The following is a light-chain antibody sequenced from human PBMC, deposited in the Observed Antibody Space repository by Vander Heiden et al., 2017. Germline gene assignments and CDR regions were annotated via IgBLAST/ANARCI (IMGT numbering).Light chain of an antibody. CDR3: ASYGGSDNYV. J-gene: IGLJ1*01. V-gene: IGLV2-8*01. CDR2: EVT. Sequence: QSALTQPPSASGSPGQSVTISRTGTSSDVGGYNYVSWYQQHPGKAPKLMIYEVTKRPSGVPDRFSGSKSGNTASLTVSGLQAEDEADYYCASYGGSDNYVFGTGTKVTVL. CDR1: SSDVGGYNY.